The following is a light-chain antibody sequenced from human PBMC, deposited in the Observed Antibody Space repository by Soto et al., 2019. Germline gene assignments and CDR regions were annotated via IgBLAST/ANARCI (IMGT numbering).Light chain of an antibody. CDR2: VAS. J-gene: IGKJ3*01. CDR1: QDISSY. CDR3: QQLNGYPSTST. V-gene: IGKV1-9*01. Sequence: IQLTQSPSSLSASVGDRVTITCRASQDISSYLAWYQQKPGKAPNLLIYVASTLQSGDPSRFSGSGSGTDFTLTISSLQPEDSATYYCQQLNGYPSTSTFGPGTKVDIK.